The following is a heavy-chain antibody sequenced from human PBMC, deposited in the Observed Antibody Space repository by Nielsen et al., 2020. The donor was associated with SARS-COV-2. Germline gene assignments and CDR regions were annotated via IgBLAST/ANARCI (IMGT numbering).Heavy chain of an antibody. Sequence: SETLSLTCAISGDNVSSSSAAWNWIRQSPSRGLEWLGRTYYRSKWYNDYAASVKSRITINPDTSKNQFSLHLNSVTPEDTAVYYCARARGAYGDYYYYYYTDVWGKGTTVTVSS. D-gene: IGHD4-17*01. CDR1: GDNVSSSSAA. J-gene: IGHJ6*03. V-gene: IGHV6-1*01. CDR2: TYYRSKWYN. CDR3: ARARGAYGDYYYYYYTDV.